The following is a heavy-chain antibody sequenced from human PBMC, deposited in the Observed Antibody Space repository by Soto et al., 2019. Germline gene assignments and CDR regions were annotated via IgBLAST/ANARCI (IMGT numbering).Heavy chain of an antibody. Sequence: PEGSLRRSWAASGFTFSSCAMSKVHQAPRKRLEWLSAIRGSRGSTYYADSVKGCFTISLDNSKNTLYLQLNSLRDEDTALYYCAKDRRCPRPRFGGSEHYGMDVWGQVTTV. CDR2: IRGSRGST. CDR1: GFTFSSCA. D-gene: IGHD3-10*01. V-gene: IGHV3-23*01. CDR3: AKDRRCPRPRFGGSEHYGMDV. J-gene: IGHJ6*02.